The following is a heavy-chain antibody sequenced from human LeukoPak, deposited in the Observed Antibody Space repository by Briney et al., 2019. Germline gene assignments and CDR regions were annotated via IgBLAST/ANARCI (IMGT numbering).Heavy chain of an antibody. V-gene: IGHV3-9*03. J-gene: IGHJ4*02. CDR1: GFTFDDYA. Sequence: GGSLRLSCAASGFTFDDYAMHWVRQAPGKGLEWVSGISWNSGSIGYADSVKGRFTISRDNAKNSLYLQMNSLRGEDMALYYCAKGLVGSSIADFFDYWGQGILVTVFS. CDR3: AKGLVGSSIADFFDY. CDR2: ISWNSGSI. D-gene: IGHD6-6*01.